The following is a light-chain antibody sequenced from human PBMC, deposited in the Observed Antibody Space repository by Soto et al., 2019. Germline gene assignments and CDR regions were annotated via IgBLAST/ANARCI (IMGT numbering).Light chain of an antibody. J-gene: IGLJ2*01. CDR1: SSDVGGYNY. CDR2: EVS. Sequence: QSALTQPASVSGSPGQSITISCTGTSSDVGGYNYVSWYQQHPGKAPKLMIYEVSNRPSGVSNRFSGSKSGNTASLTISGLQAEEEADYYCSSYTSSSTLVFGGGTQLTV. CDR3: SSYTSSSTLV. V-gene: IGLV2-14*01.